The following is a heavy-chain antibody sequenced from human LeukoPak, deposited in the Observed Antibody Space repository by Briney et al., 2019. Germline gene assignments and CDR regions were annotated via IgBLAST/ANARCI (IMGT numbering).Heavy chain of an antibody. CDR3: ARDFIAAAGSAEGDY. V-gene: IGHV1-3*01. J-gene: IGHJ4*02. Sequence: VASVKVSCKASGYTFTSYAMHWVRQAPGQRLEWMGWINAGNGNTKYSQKFQGRDTITRDTSASTAYMELSSLRSEDTAVYYCARDFIAAAGSAEGDYWGQGTLVTVSS. D-gene: IGHD6-13*01. CDR1: GYTFTSYA. CDR2: INAGNGNT.